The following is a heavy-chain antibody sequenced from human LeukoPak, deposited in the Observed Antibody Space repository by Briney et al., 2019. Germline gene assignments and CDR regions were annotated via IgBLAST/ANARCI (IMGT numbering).Heavy chain of an antibody. V-gene: IGHV3-23*01. CDR2: ISGGGGST. CDR3: AKGGKWDVTPFDY. J-gene: IGHJ4*02. Sequence: GGSLRLSCAASGFTFTSYSMNWVRQAPGKGLEWVSTISGGGGSTYYADSAKGRFIISRDNSKNTLYLQVNSLRAEDTAVYHCAKGGKWDVTPFDYWGQGTLVTVSS. D-gene: IGHD1-26*01. CDR1: GFTFTSYS.